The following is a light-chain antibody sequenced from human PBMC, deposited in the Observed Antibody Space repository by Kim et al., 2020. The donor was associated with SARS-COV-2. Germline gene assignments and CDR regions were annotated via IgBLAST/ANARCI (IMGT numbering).Light chain of an antibody. Sequence: QSDLTQPASVSGSPGQSITVSCTGTSSDVGSYDLVSWYQQHPGKAPKLIIYEDTKRPSGVSNRFSGSKSGNTASLTISGLQAEDEAEYHCCSYAGSSTYVFGTGTKVTVL. CDR1: SSDVGSYDL. CDR2: EDT. V-gene: IGLV2-23*01. J-gene: IGLJ1*01. CDR3: CSYAGSSTYV.